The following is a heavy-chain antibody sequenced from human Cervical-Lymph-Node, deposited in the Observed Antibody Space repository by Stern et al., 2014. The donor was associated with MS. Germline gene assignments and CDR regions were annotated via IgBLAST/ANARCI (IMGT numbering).Heavy chain of an antibody. V-gene: IGHV3-21*01. J-gene: IGHJ3*02. CDR1: GFTFSSYS. CDR2: ISSSSSYI. Sequence: VQLVESGGGLVKPGGSLRLSCAASGFTFSSYSMNWVRQAPGKGLEWVSSISSSSSYIYYADSVKGRFTIYRDNAKNSLYLQMNSLRAEDTAVYYCARDQGGKYYDSSGYYSDAFDIWGQGTMVTVSS. CDR3: ARDQGGKYYDSSGYYSDAFDI. D-gene: IGHD3-22*01.